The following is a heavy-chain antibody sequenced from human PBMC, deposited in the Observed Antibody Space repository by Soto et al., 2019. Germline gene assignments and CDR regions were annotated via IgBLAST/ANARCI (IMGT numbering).Heavy chain of an antibody. CDR2: IIPIFGTA. Sequence: ASVKVSCKASGGTFSSYAISWVRQAPGQGLEWMGGIIPIFGTANYAQKFQGRVTITADESTSTAYMELSSLRSEDTAVYYCAIPSTVTTSQAPFDYWGQGTLVTVSS. V-gene: IGHV1-69*13. J-gene: IGHJ4*02. D-gene: IGHD4-17*01. CDR1: GGTFSSYA. CDR3: AIPSTVTTSQAPFDY.